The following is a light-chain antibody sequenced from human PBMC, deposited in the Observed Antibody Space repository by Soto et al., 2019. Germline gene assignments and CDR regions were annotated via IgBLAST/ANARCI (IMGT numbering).Light chain of an antibody. V-gene: IGLV1-44*01. CDR1: SSNIGSNP. CDR2: SNN. CDR3: AAWDDSLNGHVL. Sequence: QSVLTQPPSASGTPGQRVTISCSGSSSNIGSNPVNWYQQLPGTAPKLLIYSNNQRPSGVPDRFSGSKSGTSASLAISGLQSEDEADYYCAAWDDSLNGHVLFGGGTKLTVL. J-gene: IGLJ2*01.